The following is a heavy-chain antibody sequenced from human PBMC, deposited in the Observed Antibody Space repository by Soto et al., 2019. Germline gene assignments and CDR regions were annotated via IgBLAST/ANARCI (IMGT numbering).Heavy chain of an antibody. V-gene: IGHV3-23*01. CDR1: GFTYSSHG. Sequence: EAQLLESGGELIQPGGSLRLSCAASGFTYSSHGMSWVRQAPGKGLEWIAGLSRGGGSTYYAHSVKGRFTISRDNSKNTLALIMNSLRVEDTALYYCARDGQYRTDGFDIWGQGTMVTVSS. J-gene: IGHJ3*02. CDR3: ARDGQYRTDGFDI. CDR2: LSRGGGST. D-gene: IGHD5-12*01.